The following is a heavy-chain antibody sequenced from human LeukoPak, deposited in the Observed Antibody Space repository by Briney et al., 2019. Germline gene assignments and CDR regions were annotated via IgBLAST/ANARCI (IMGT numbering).Heavy chain of an antibody. CDR3: AREDCSGGSCYVPSGY. Sequence: PGGSLRLSCAASGFTFSNYAMSWVRQAPGKGLEWVSVIYSGGSTYYADSVKGRFTISRDNSKNTLYLQMNSLRAEDTAVYYCAREDCSGGSCYVPSGYWGQGTLVTVSS. CDR1: GFTFSNYA. CDR2: IYSGGST. V-gene: IGHV3-53*01. D-gene: IGHD2-15*01. J-gene: IGHJ4*02.